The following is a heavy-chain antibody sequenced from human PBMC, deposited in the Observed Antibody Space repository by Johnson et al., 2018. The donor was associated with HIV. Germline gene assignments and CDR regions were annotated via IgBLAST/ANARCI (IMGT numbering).Heavy chain of an antibody. V-gene: IGHV3-15*01. CDR3: TRSIAATGRDAFDI. D-gene: IGHD6-13*01. CDR1: GFTFSNAW. Sequence: VQLLESGGGLVQPGGSLRLSCAASGFTFSNAWMSWVRQAPGKGLEWVGRMKSKIDGGTTDYAAPVKGRFTISRDDSKNTLYLQVISLKTEETVVYYCTRSIAATGRDAFDIWGQGTMVTVSS. J-gene: IGHJ3*02. CDR2: MKSKIDGGTT.